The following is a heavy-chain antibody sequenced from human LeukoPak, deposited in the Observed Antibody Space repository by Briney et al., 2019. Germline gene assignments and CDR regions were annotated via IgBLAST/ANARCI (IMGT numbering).Heavy chain of an antibody. V-gene: IGHV4-39*01. D-gene: IGHD5-12*01. CDR3: ARNIVYYFDY. CDR1: GGSISSSSYY. Sequence: SETLSLTCIVSGGSISSSSYYWGWIRQPPGKGLEWIGSIYYSGSTYYNPSLKSRVTISVDTSKNQFSLKLSSVTAADTAVYYCARNIVYYFDYWGQGTLVTVSS. J-gene: IGHJ4*02. CDR2: IYYSGST.